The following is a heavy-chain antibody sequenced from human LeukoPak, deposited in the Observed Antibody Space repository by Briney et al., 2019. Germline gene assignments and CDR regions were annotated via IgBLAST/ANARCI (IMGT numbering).Heavy chain of an antibody. Sequence: GGSLRLSCAASAFTFNNYAMSWVRQAPGKGLEWVSTISGSGGRTYYADSVKGRFTISRDNSKNTLYLQMNSLRAEDTAIYYCAKDFEGYSSSWYYFDYWGQGTLVTVSS. CDR2: ISGSGGRT. CDR3: AKDFEGYSSSWYYFDY. J-gene: IGHJ4*02. V-gene: IGHV3-23*01. CDR1: AFTFNNYA. D-gene: IGHD6-13*01.